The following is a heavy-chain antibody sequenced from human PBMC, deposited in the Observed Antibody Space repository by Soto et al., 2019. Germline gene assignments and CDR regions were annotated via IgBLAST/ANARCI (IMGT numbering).Heavy chain of an antibody. CDR1: GYSFSTYG. J-gene: IGHJ4*02. Sequence: QVLLVQSGAEVKKPGASVKVSCKASGYSFSTYGVSWVRQAPGQGLEWMGWLNTGDGNTAYAQKIQGRITLTTNTSTTTDYKELRSLRSDDAAIYYCARGENKGSARDAFDHCGQGTLVTVSS. V-gene: IGHV1-18*04. CDR3: ARGENKGSARDAFDH. CDR2: LNTGDGNT. D-gene: IGHD1-26*01.